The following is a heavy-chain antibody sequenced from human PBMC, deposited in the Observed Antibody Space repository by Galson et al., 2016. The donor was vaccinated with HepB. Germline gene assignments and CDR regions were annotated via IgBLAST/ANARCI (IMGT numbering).Heavy chain of an antibody. Sequence: SLRLSCAASTFTFSSYAMSWVRQAPGKGLEWVSTISGSGSTTYYADSVKGRFTVSRDNFKDTLYLQMNSLRAEDTAEYYCAKHLESGYSYGSLDAFDIWGQGTMVTVSS. CDR1: TFTFSSYA. J-gene: IGHJ3*02. CDR3: AKHLESGYSYGSLDAFDI. D-gene: IGHD5-18*01. V-gene: IGHV3-23*01. CDR2: ISGSGSTT.